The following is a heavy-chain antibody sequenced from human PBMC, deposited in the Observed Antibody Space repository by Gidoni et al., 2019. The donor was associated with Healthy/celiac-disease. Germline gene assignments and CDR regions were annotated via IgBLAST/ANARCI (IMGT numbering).Heavy chain of an antibody. V-gene: IGHV1-18*01. D-gene: IGHD3-10*01. CDR3: ARGSLTMVRGVHFDY. Sequence: QLQLVQSGAVVKKPRASVNVSCQSSGYTFTSYGISWVRQAPGQGLEWMGWISAYNGNTNNAQKLQGRVTMTTDTSTSTAYMELRSLRSDDTAVYYCARGSLTMVRGVHFDYWGQGTLVTVSS. J-gene: IGHJ4*02. CDR2: ISAYNGNT. CDR1: GYTFTSYG.